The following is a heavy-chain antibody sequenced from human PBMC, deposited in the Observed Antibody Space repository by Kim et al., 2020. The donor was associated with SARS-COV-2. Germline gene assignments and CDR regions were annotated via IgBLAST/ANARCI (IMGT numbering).Heavy chain of an antibody. Sequence: SETLSLTCAVYGGSFSGYYWSWIRQPPGKGLEWIGEINHSGSTNYNPSLKSRVTISVDTSKNQFSLKLSSVTAADTAVYYCARVKGYSYGYYYYYYYGMDVWGQGTTVTVSS. V-gene: IGHV4-34*01. CDR3: ARVKGYSYGYYYYYYYGMDV. J-gene: IGHJ6*02. CDR2: INHSGST. D-gene: IGHD5-18*01. CDR1: GGSFSGYY.